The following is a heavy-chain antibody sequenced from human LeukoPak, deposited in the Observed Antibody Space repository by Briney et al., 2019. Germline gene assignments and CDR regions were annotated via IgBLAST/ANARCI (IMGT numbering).Heavy chain of an antibody. D-gene: IGHD2-15*01. Sequence: GESLKTSCKGSGYSFTSYWIGWVRQMPGKGLEWMGIIYPGDSDTRYSPSFQGQVTISADKSISTAYLQWSSLKASDTAMYYCARRVIDCSGGSCYVWFDPWGQGTLVTVSS. CDR3: ARRVIDCSGGSCYVWFDP. V-gene: IGHV5-51*01. CDR1: GYSFTSYW. CDR2: IYPGDSDT. J-gene: IGHJ5*02.